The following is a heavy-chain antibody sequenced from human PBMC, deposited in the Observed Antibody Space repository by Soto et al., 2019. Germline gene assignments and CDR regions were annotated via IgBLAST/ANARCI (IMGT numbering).Heavy chain of an antibody. J-gene: IGHJ5*02. D-gene: IGHD3-3*01. CDR2: INPNSGGT. V-gene: IGHV1-2*02. Sequence: SSVKVSCKASGYTFTGYYMHWVRQAPGQGLEWMGWINPNSGGTNYAQKFQGRVTMTRDTSISTAYMELSRLRSDDTAVYYCARDLLRNFWRGYYTTRGDNWFDHWVQGTLGTVSS. CDR1: GYTFTGYY. CDR3: ARDLLRNFWRGYYTTRGDNWFDH.